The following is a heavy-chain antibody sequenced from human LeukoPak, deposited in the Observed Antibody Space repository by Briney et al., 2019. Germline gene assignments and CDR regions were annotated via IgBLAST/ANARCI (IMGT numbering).Heavy chain of an antibody. CDR2: ISASGGGT. D-gene: IGHD2-2*01. V-gene: IGHV3-23*01. CDR1: GFTFCSYA. J-gene: IGHJ4*02. CDR3: AKGRSTSWKASYYFDY. Sequence: GGSLRLSCAASGFTFCSYAMTWVRQAPGKGLERVSVISASGGGTSYADSVKGRFTISRDNSKNTLYLQMNSLRVEDTAIYYCAKGRSTSWKASYYFDYWGQGTLVTVSS.